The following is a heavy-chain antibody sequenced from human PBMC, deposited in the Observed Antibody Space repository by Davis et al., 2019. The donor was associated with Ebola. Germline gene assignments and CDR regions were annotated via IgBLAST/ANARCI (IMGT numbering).Heavy chain of an antibody. CDR2: IVPIFGTS. CDR3: ARESRRSFDY. Sequence: SVKVSCKTSGDTFRNNPLYWVRQAPGQGLEWMGGIVPIFGTSNSAQKFQGRVTITADESTTIAYMELSDLRSEDTAVYYCARESRRSFDYWGQGTLVTVSS. D-gene: IGHD6-6*01. J-gene: IGHJ4*02. V-gene: IGHV1-69*13. CDR1: GDTFRNNP.